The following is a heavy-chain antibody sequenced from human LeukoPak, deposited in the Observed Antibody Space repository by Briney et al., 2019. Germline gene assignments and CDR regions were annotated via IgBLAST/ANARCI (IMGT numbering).Heavy chain of an antibody. CDR1: GFTFSSYW. CDR2: IYSGGST. D-gene: IGHD7-27*01. Sequence: GGSLRLSCAASGFTFSSYWMSWVRQAPGKGLEWVSVIYSGGSTYYADSVRGRFTISRDNSKNTLYLQMNSLRAEDTAVYYCARGLSGDPYYFDYWGQGTLVTVSS. J-gene: IGHJ4*02. V-gene: IGHV3-66*02. CDR3: ARGLSGDPYYFDY.